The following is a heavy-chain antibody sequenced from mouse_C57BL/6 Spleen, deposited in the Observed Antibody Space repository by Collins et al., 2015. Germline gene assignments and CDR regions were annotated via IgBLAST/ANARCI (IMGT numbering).Heavy chain of an antibody. V-gene: IGHV1-80*01. CDR1: GYAFSNYW. CDR2: IYPGDGDT. CDR3: ARGAY. Sequence: QVQLQQSGAELVKPGASVKISCKASGYAFSNYWMNWVKERPGEGLEWIGQIYPGDGDTNYNGKFKGKASLTSDKSCSTAYMQLSSLTSEDSAVYFCARGAYWGQGTLVTVST. J-gene: IGHJ3*01.